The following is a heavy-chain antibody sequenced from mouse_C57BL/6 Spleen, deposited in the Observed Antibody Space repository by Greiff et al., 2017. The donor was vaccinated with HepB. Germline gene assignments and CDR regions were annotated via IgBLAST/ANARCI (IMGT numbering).Heavy chain of an antibody. Sequence: EVMLVESGEGLVKPGGSLKLSCAASGFTFSSYAMSWVRQTPEKRLEWVATISDGGSYTYYPDNVKGRFTISRDNAKNNLYLQMSHLKSEDTAMYYCARGGDGYYFDYWGQGTTLTVSS. J-gene: IGHJ2*01. CDR1: GFTFSSYA. CDR2: ISDGGSYT. V-gene: IGHV5-4*03. D-gene: IGHD2-3*01. CDR3: ARGGDGYYFDY.